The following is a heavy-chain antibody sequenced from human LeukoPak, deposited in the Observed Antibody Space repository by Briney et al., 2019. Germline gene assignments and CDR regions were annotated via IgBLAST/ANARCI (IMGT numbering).Heavy chain of an antibody. CDR2: ISYDGSNK. CDR1: GFTFSSYA. D-gene: IGHD2-21*02. Sequence: GRSLRLSCAASGFTFSSYAMHRVRQAPGKGLEWVAVISYDGSNKYYADSVKGRFTISRDNSKNTLYLQMNSLRAEDTAVYYCARDPYCGSDCYHFDYWGQGTLVTVSS. V-gene: IGHV3-30-3*01. J-gene: IGHJ4*02. CDR3: ARDPYCGSDCYHFDY.